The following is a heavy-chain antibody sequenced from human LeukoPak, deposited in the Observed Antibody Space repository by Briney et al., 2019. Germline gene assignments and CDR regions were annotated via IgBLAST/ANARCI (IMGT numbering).Heavy chain of an antibody. CDR1: GYTFTSYA. V-gene: IGHV1-3*01. CDR3: AREDLSPGYCSGGSCYPFDY. Sequence: GASVKVSCKASGYTFTSYAMHWVRQAPGQRLEWMGWINAGNGNTKYSQKFQGRVTITRDTSASTAYMELSSLRSEDTAVYYCAREDLSPGYCSGGSCYPFDYWGQGTLVTVSS. J-gene: IGHJ4*02. D-gene: IGHD2-15*01. CDR2: INAGNGNT.